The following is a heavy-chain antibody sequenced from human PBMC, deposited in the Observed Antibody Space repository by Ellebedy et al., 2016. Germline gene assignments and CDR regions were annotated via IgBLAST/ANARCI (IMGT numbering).Heavy chain of an antibody. CDR3: ATKPESGGDY. CDR1: GGSIRSHNTY. J-gene: IGHJ4*02. V-gene: IGHV4-39*01. Sequence: SETLSLTCTVSGGSIRSHNTYWRWIRQPPGKGLEYIGSIHASGTTYYNPSLKSRVTVSVDTSTNQFSLKLSSVTAADTAVYYCATKPESGGDYWGQGTLVTVSS. CDR2: IHASGTT. D-gene: IGHD1-1*01.